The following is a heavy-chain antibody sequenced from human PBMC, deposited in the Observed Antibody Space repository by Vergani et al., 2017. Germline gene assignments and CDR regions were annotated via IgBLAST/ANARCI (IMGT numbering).Heavy chain of an antibody. CDR3: XRSKDGYNYVGDS. CDR1: GGSSLSSYW. D-gene: IGHD5-24*01. J-gene: IGHJ4*02. CDR2: INGDGSST. Sequence: EVQLVESGGGLVQPGGSLRLSCEASGGSSLSSYWIHWVRQAPGKGLMWVSRINGDGSSTSYAASVKGRFTISRDNAKNTLYLQMNSLRAEDTAVYYCXRSKDGYNYVGDSWGQGTRVTVSS. V-gene: IGHV3-74*01.